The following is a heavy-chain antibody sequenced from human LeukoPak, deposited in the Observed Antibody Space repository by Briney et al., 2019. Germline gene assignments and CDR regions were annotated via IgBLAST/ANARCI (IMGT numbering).Heavy chain of an antibody. D-gene: IGHD3-10*01. CDR2: IDHSGST. CDR3: ARGLRFHIGSGNWFDL. J-gene: IGHJ5*02. CDR1: GGTVRGFF. Sequence: PETLSLTCAVSGGTVRGFFWSWIRQPAGKGPAWIGEIDHSGSTNYDPSLETRVTLSVDTSKHQVSLTLNYVTAADTAVYYCARGLRFHIGSGNWFDLWGQGTLVTVSS. V-gene: IGHV4-34*01.